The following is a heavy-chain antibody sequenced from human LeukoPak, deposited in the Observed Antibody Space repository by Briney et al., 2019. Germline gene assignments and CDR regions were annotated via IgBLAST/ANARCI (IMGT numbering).Heavy chain of an antibody. CDR2: IYTSGST. V-gene: IGHV4-61*02. J-gene: IGHJ6*04. Sequence: PSETLSLTCTVSVGSISSGSYYWSWIRQPAGKGLEWIGRIYTSGSTNYNPSLKSRVTISVDTSKNQFSLKLSSVTAADTAVYYCARDPLTILGTVWGKGTTVTVSS. CDR1: VGSISSGSYY. CDR3: ARDPLTILGTV. D-gene: IGHD3-3*01.